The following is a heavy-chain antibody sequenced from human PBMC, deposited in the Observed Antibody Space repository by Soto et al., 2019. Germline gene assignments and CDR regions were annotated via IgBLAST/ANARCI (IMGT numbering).Heavy chain of an antibody. CDR1: GFTFSGFD. V-gene: IGHV3-13*01. CDR3: AKSQEIGTHFFDS. CDR2: IGTAGDT. J-gene: IGHJ4*02. Sequence: GGSLRLSCEASGFTFSGFDMHWVRQPAGKGLEWVSSIGTAGDTYYAVSVKGRFTISRDNAKNSLSLQMNSLRAGDMAVYFCAKSQEIGTHFFDSWGQGTQVTVSS. D-gene: IGHD6-13*01.